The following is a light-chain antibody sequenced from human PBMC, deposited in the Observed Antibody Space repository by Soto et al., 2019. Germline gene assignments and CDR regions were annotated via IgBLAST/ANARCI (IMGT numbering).Light chain of an antibody. CDR1: SSNIGSNT. V-gene: IGLV1-44*01. J-gene: IGLJ1*01. CDR2: GNN. Sequence: QAVVTQPPSASGTPGQRVTISCSGSSSNIGSNTVSWYEHLPGTAPRLLIYGNNQRPSGVPDRFSGSKSGTSASLAISGLQSEDEAHYYCATWDDSLDVHVFGTGTKVTVL. CDR3: ATWDDSLDVHV.